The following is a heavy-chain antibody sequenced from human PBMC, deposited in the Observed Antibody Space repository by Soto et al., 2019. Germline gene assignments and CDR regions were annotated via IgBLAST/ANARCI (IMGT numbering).Heavy chain of an antibody. V-gene: IGHV3-15*07. CDR2: IKTRDEGETT. CDR3: TTGSVEGF. CDR1: GFSVSKAW. J-gene: IGHJ6*02. Sequence: EVQLVDSGGGLVKPGGSLRLSCEASGFSVSKAWMNWVRQAPGKGLEWVGRIKTRDEGETTNYAAPVNGRFTISRDESQNTLYLQMNSLKTEDPAVYYCTTGSVEGFWGQGTTVTVSS. D-gene: IGHD2-15*01.